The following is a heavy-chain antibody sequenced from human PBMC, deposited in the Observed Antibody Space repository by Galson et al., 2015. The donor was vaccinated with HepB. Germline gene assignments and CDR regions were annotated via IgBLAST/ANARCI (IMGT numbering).Heavy chain of an antibody. CDR1: GYTFTSYY. CDR2: INPSGGST. J-gene: IGHJ4*02. D-gene: IGHD3-10*01. CDR3: ARESGPILWFGELLSGSTAVGCHFDY. Sequence: SVKVSCKASGYTFTSYYMHWVRQAPGQGLEWMGIINPSGGSTSYAQKFQGRVTMTRDTSTSTVYMELSSLRSEDTAVYYCARESGPILWFGELLSGSTAVGCHFDYWGQGTLVTVSS. V-gene: IGHV1-46*01.